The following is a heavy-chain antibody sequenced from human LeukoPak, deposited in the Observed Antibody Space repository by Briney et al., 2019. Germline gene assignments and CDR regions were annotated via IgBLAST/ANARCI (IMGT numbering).Heavy chain of an antibody. CDR1: GDSIRSSY. D-gene: IGHD2-15*01. Sequence: SETLSLTCTVSGDSIRSSYWSWIRQPPGETLEWVGYIYYSGSANYNPSLKDRVSMSVDTSKNQLSLRLSSVTAADTAVYYCTRERGGQRSGQFDQWGQGILVTVSS. V-gene: IGHV4-59*01. CDR3: TRERGGQRSGQFDQ. CDR2: IYYSGSA. J-gene: IGHJ4*02.